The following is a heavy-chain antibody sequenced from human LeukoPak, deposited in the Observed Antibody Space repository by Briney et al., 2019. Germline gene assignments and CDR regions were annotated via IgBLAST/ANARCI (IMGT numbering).Heavy chain of an antibody. CDR2: IYYSGST. V-gene: IGHV4-59*01. CDR3: ARHEATGFYYFDY. CDR1: GGSISSYY. D-gene: IGHD5-12*01. J-gene: IGHJ4*02. Sequence: PSETLSLTCTVSGGSISSYYWSWIRQPPGKGLEWIGYIYYSGSTNYNPSLKSRVTISVDTSKNQFSLKLSSVTAADTAVYYCARHEATGFYYFDYWGQGTLVTVSS.